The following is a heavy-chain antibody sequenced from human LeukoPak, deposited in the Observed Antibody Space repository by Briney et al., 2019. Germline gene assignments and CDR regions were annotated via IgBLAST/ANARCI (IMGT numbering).Heavy chain of an antibody. CDR3: ARVVYYYDSSDYFDY. V-gene: IGHV1-2*02. CDR2: INPNSGGT. Sequence: ASVKVSCKASGYTFTGYYMHWVRQAPGQGLERMGWINPNSGGTNYAQKFQGRVTMTRDTSISTAYMELSRLRSDDTAVYYCARVVYYYDSSDYFDYWGQGTLVTVSS. CDR1: GYTFTGYY. D-gene: IGHD3-22*01. J-gene: IGHJ4*02.